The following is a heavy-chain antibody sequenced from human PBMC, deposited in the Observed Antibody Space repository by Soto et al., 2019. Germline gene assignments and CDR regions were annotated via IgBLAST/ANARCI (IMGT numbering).Heavy chain of an antibody. CDR2: IYYSGST. D-gene: IGHD5-18*01. V-gene: IGHV4-59*08. CDR1: GGSISSYY. J-gene: IGHJ6*03. Sequence: QVQLQESGPRLVKPSETLSLTCTVSGGSISSYYWSWIRQPPGKGLEWIGYIYYSGSTNYNPSLKSRVTISVDTSKNQFCLELSSVTAADTAVYYCARLSTAPYYYMDVWGKGTTVTVSS. CDR3: ARLSTAPYYYMDV.